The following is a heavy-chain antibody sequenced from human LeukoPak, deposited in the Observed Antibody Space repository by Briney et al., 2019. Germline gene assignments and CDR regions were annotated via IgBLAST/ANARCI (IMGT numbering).Heavy chain of an antibody. CDR1: GGSISSSSYY. V-gene: IGHV4-61*01. CDR3: ARGGIMGATIFYLQH. J-gene: IGHJ1*01. Sequence: SETLSLTCTVSGGSISSSSYYWSWIRQPPGKGLEWIGYIYYSGSTNYNPSLKSRVTISVDTSKNQFSLKLSSVTAADTAVYYCARGGIMGATIFYLQHWGQGTWSPSPQ. D-gene: IGHD1-26*01. CDR2: IYYSGST.